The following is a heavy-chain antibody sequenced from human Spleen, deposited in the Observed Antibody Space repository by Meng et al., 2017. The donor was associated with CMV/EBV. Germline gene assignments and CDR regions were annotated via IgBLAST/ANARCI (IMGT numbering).Heavy chain of an antibody. D-gene: IGHD5-18*01. Sequence: GESLKISCAASGFIFSDYYMSWIRLAPGKGLEWVSYISSSGITYYADSVKGRFTISRDSFKNTLFLQMNSLRAEDTAVYYCARSFGYSYDYWGQGTLVTVSS. CDR2: ISSSGIT. J-gene: IGHJ4*02. V-gene: IGHV3-11*01. CDR3: ARSFGYSYDY. CDR1: GFIFSDYY.